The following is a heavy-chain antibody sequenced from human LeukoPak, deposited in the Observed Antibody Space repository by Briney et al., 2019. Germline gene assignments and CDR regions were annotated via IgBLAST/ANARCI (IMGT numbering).Heavy chain of an antibody. J-gene: IGHJ6*04. D-gene: IGHD3-10*01. CDR1: GYTFTSYA. V-gene: IGHV1-3*01. Sequence: GASVKVSCKASGYTFTSYAMHWVRQAPGQRLEWMGWINAGNGNTKYSQKFQGRVTITRDTSASTAYMEPSSLRSEDTAVYYCARDLDPVLWFGEQDYYGMDVWGKGTTVTVSS. CDR3: ARDLDPVLWFGEQDYYGMDV. CDR2: INAGNGNT.